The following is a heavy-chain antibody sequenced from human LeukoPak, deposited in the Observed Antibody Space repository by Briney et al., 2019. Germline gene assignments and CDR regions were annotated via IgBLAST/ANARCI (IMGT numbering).Heavy chain of an antibody. J-gene: IGHJ6*03. CDR2: ITGSGGTK. V-gene: IGHV3-23*01. CDR3: AKDFRGYMDV. Sequence: GGSLRLSCAASGFTFSDCAVTWVRQAPGRGLEWVATITGSGGTKYYADSVKGRFTISRDNPKNTVYLQMNSLRVEDTAIYYCAKDFRGYMDVWGKGTAVTVSS. CDR1: GFTFSDCA.